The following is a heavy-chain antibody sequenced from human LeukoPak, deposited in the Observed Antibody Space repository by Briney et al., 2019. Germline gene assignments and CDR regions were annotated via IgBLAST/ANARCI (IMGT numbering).Heavy chain of an antibody. CDR3: ARELSTSGGRDY. CDR2: ISSSSSYI. CDR1: GFTFSSYS. Sequence: PGGSLRLSCAASGFTFSSYSMNWVRQAPGKGLEWVSSISSSSSYIYYADSVKGRFTISRDNAKHSLYLQMNSLRAEDTAVYYCARELSTSGGRDYWGQGTLVTVSS. D-gene: IGHD2-15*01. J-gene: IGHJ4*02. V-gene: IGHV3-21*01.